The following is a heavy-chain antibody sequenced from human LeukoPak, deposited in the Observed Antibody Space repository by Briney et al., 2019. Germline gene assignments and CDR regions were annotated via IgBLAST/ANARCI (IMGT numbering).Heavy chain of an antibody. Sequence: SETLSLTCTVSGYSISSGYYWGWIRQPPGKGLEWIGSIYHSGSTYYNPSLKSRVTISVDTSKNQFSLKLSSVTAADTAVYYCARAVVFWSGYIDYWGQRTLVTVSS. J-gene: IGHJ4*02. CDR3: ARAVVFWSGYIDY. CDR1: GYSISSGYY. CDR2: IYHSGST. D-gene: IGHD3-3*01. V-gene: IGHV4-38-2*02.